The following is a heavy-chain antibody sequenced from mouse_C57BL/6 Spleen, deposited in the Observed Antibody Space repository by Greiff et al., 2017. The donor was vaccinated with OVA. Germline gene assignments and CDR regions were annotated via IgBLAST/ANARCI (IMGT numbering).Heavy chain of an antibody. CDR1: GYTFTSYT. CDR2: INPSSGYT. V-gene: IGHV1-4*01. D-gene: IGHD4-1*01. Sequence: QMQLKQSGAELARPGASVKMSCKASGYTFTSYTMHWVKQRPGQGLEWIGYINPSSGYTKYNQKFKDKATLTADKSSSTAYMQLSSLTSEDSAVYYCAKDWVDYWGQGTTLTVSS. CDR3: AKDWVDY. J-gene: IGHJ2*01.